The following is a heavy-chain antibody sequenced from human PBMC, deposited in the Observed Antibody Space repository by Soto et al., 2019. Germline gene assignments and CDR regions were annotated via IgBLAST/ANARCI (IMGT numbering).Heavy chain of an antibody. Sequence: GGSLRLSCEVSGFIFSMYSMSWVRQTPGKGLEWVAKIPQDGVDGHYADAVKGRFTISRDNGKNSLYLQMNNLRAEDTAVYYCARDHLILPAHDFFYGSDVWGRGATVTSP. D-gene: IGHD2-21*02. V-gene: IGHV3-7*03. CDR3: ARDHLILPAHDFFYGSDV. CDR1: GFIFSMYS. CDR2: IPQDGVDG. J-gene: IGHJ6*02.